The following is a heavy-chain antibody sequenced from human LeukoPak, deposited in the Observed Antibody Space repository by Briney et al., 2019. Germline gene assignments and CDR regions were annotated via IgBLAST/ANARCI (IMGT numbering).Heavy chain of an antibody. CDR2: IYYSGST. D-gene: IGHD4-17*01. J-gene: IGHJ4*02. V-gene: IGHV4-59*08. CDR1: GGSISSYY. Sequence: SENLSLTCTVSGGSISSYYWSWIRQPPGKGLEWIGYIYYSGSTNYNPSLKSRVTISVDTSKNQFSLKLSSVTAADTAVYYCAGIGIRDYGVPFDYWGQGTLVTVSS. CDR3: AGIGIRDYGVPFDY.